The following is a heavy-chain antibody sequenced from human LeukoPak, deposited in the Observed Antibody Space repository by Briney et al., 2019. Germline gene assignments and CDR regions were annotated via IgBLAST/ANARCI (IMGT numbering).Heavy chain of an antibody. Sequence: GGSLRLSCAASGFTFSSYWMHWVRQAPGKGLVWVSRINSDGSSIIYADSVKGRFTISRDNAKNTLYLQMNSLRAEDTAVYYCARGIVGATPYYYYGMDVWGQGTTVTVSS. D-gene: IGHD1-26*01. CDR1: GFTFSSYW. V-gene: IGHV3-74*01. J-gene: IGHJ6*02. CDR3: ARGIVGATPYYYYGMDV. CDR2: INSDGSSI.